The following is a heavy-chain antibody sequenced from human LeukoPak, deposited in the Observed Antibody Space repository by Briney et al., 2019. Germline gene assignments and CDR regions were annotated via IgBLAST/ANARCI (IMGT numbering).Heavy chain of an antibody. CDR2: IRYDGSNK. V-gene: IGHV3-30*02. CDR3: AKETRRYDFWSGYHFDY. Sequence: GGSLRLPCAASGFTFSSYGMHWVRQAPGKGLEWVAFIRYDGSNKYYADSVKGRFTISRDNSKNTLYLQMNSLRAEDTAVYYCAKETRRYDFWSGYHFDYWGQGTLVTVSS. CDR1: GFTFSSYG. D-gene: IGHD3-3*01. J-gene: IGHJ4*02.